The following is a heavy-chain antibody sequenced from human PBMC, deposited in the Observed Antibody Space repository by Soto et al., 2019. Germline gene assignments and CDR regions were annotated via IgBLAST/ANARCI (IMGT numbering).Heavy chain of an antibody. J-gene: IGHJ6*02. D-gene: IGHD6-19*01. V-gene: IGHV1-69*13. CDR3: ARGRYSSGWGYYYYYGMDV. Sequence: SVKVSCKASGGTFSSYAISWVRQAPGQGLEWMGGIIPIFGTANYAQKFQGRVTITADESTSTAYMELSSLRSEDTAVYYCARGRYSSGWGYYYYYGMDVWGQGTRVTVSS. CDR2: IIPIFGTA. CDR1: GGTFSSYA.